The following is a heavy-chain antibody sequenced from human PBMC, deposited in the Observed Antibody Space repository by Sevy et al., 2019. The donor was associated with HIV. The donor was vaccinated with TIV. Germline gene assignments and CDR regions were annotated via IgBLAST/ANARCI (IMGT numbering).Heavy chain of an antibody. V-gene: IGHV1-69*13. D-gene: IGHD2-15*01. CDR1: GGTFSSYA. J-gene: IGHJ6*02. Sequence: ASVKVSCKASGGTFSSYAISWVRQAPGQGLEWMGGIIPIFGTANYAQKFQGRVTITADESTSTAYMERGSLRSEDTAVYYCARARYGCSGGSCYSGYYYYGMDVWGQGTPVTVSS. CDR2: IIPIFGTA. CDR3: ARARYGCSGGSCYSGYYYYGMDV.